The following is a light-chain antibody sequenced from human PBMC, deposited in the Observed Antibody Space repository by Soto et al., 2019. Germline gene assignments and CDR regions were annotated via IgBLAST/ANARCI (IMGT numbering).Light chain of an antibody. Sequence: QSVLTQPPSVSAAPGQRVTISCTGRSSNIGAGYEVHWYQQLPGTAPKLLIFGHTNRALGVPDRFSGSRSGASVSLAITGLHAEDEADYYCQSYDSSLSGVVFGGGTKLTVL. CDR1: SSNIGAGYE. CDR2: GHT. V-gene: IGLV1-40*01. CDR3: QSYDSSLSGVV. J-gene: IGLJ2*01.